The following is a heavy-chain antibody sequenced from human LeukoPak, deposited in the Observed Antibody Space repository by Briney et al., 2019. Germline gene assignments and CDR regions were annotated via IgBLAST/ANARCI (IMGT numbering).Heavy chain of an antibody. CDR2: INHSGST. CDR3: ARTSSLSPITIFGVVISNYYYYMDV. D-gene: IGHD3-3*01. V-gene: IGHV4-34*01. Sequence: SETLSLTCAVYGGSFSGYYWSWIRQPPGKGLEWIGEINHSGSTNYTPSLKSRVTISVDTSKNQFSLKLSSVTAADTAVYYCARTSSLSPITIFGVVISNYYYYMDVWGKGTTVTVSS. J-gene: IGHJ6*03. CDR1: GGSFSGYY.